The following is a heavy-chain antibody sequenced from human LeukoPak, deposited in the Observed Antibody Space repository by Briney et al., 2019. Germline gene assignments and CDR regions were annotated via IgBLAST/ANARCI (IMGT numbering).Heavy chain of an antibody. CDR2: ISSSSSYI. CDR3: ARILVGAPISLAFDI. J-gene: IGHJ3*02. CDR1: GFTFSSYS. V-gene: IGHV3-21*01. D-gene: IGHD1-26*01. Sequence: GGSLRLSCAASGFTFSSYSMNWVRQAPGKWREWVSSISSSSSYIYYADSVKGRFTISRDNAKNSLYLQMNSLRAEDTAVYYCARILVGAPISLAFDIWGQGTMVTVSS.